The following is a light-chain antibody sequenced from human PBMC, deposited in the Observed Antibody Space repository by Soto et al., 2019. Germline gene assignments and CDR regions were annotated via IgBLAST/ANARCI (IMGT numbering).Light chain of an antibody. Sequence: DIQMTQSPSTLPASLGYRVTITCLASQSISNWLAWYQQKPGTAPKVLIYGASTRATGIPARFSGSGSGTEFTLTISSLQPDDFATYYCQQYNSYSYTFGQGTRLEIK. CDR3: QQYNSYSYT. J-gene: IGKJ5*01. CDR1: QSISNW. V-gene: IGKV1-5*01. CDR2: GAS.